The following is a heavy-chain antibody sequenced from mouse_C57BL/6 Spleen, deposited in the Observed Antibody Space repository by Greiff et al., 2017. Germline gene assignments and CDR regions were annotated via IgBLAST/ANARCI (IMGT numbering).Heavy chain of an antibody. CDR3: TYDGYYPWFAY. D-gene: IGHD2-3*01. V-gene: IGHV1-82*01. CDR1: GYAFSSSW. J-gene: IGHJ3*01. Sequence: VQLQQSGPELVKPGASVKISCKASGYAFSSSWMNWVKQRPGKGLEWIGRIYPGDGDTNYNGKFKGKATLTADKSSSTAYMQLSSLTSEDSAVYFCTYDGYYPWFAYWGQGTRVTVSA. CDR2: IYPGDGDT.